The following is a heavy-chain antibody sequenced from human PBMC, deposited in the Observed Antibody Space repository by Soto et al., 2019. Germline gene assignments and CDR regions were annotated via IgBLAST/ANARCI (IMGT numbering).Heavy chain of an antibody. V-gene: IGHV5-51*01. CDR3: XRFYGSGSLYYYYGMDV. Sequence: GESLKISCKGSGYSFTIYWIGWVRQMPGKGLEWMGIIYPGDSDTRYSPSFQGQVTISADKSISTAYLQWSSLKASDTAMYYCXRFYGSGSLYYYYGMDVWGQGTTVTVSS. CDR2: IYPGDSDT. J-gene: IGHJ6*02. D-gene: IGHD3-10*01. CDR1: GYSFTIYW.